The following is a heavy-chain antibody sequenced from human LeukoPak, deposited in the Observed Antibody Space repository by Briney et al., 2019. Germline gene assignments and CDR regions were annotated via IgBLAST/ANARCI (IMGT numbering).Heavy chain of an antibody. D-gene: IGHD5-18*01. V-gene: IGHV4-30-4*01. J-gene: IGHJ4*02. CDR1: AGSISSGDYY. Sequence: PSETLSLTCTVSAGSISSGDYYWSWIRQPPGKGLEWIGYIYYSGSTYYNPSLKSRVTISVDTSKNQFSLKLSSVTAADTAVYYCAREVGYSFRSETDYWGQGTLVTVSS. CDR3: AREVGYSFRSETDY. CDR2: IYYSGST.